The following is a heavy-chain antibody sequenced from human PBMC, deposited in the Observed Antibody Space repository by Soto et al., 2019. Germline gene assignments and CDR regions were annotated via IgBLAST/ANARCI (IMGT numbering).Heavy chain of an antibody. Sequence: QLQLQESGPGLVKPSETLSLTCTVSGGSISSSSYYWGWIRQPPGKGLEWIGSIYYSGSTYYNPSLKSRVTISVDTSKNQFSLKLSSVTAADTAVYYCASHQYGVMTTVTIFDYWGQGTLVTVSS. CDR2: IYYSGST. CDR1: GGSISSSSYY. D-gene: IGHD4-4*01. J-gene: IGHJ4*02. V-gene: IGHV4-39*01. CDR3: ASHQYGVMTTVTIFDY.